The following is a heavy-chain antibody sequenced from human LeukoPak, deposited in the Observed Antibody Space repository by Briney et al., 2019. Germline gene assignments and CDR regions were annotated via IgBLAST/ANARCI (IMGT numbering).Heavy chain of an antibody. CDR3: ARRILGIYGYDAFDI. V-gene: IGHV4-59*08. CDR1: GGSISGYY. Sequence: SETLSLTCTVSGGSISGYYWSWIRQPPGKGLESIGFIYYSGSTTYNPSLKSRVTISVDTSKNQFSLKLSSVTAADTAVYYCARRILGIYGYDAFDIWGQGTMVTVSS. D-gene: IGHD5-18*01. J-gene: IGHJ3*02. CDR2: IYYSGST.